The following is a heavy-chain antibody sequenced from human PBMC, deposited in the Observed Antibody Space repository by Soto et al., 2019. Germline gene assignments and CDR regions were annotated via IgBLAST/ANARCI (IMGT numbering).Heavy chain of an antibody. Sequence: TSETLSLTCRVSGGSISNDYWTWIRQPPGKGLEWIGYIYNGGSTNYNPSLKSRVTISVDTPKNQFSLKLSSVTAADTAVYYCAKNWNWGSLVHWGQGTLVTVSS. J-gene: IGHJ4*02. D-gene: IGHD7-27*01. V-gene: IGHV4-4*08. CDR2: IYNGGST. CDR1: GGSISNDY. CDR3: AKNWNWGSLVH.